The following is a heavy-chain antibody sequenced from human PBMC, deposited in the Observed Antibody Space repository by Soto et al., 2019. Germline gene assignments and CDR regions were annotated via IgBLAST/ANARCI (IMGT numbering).Heavy chain of an antibody. D-gene: IGHD2-15*01. Sequence: GESLKISCKGFGYSFTAHWIAWGRQMPGKGLEWMGIIYPNDSDVTYSPSFQGQVSISADKSISAAYLQWSSLKASDTAIYYCARHRGVGCRGGRCYSDCFDSWGQGTLVTVSS. CDR2: IYPNDSDV. J-gene: IGHJ4*02. CDR3: ARHRGVGCRGGRCYSDCFDS. V-gene: IGHV5-51*01. CDR1: GYSFTAHW.